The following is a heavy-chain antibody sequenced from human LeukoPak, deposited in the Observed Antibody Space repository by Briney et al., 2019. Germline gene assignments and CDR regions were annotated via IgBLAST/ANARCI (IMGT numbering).Heavy chain of an antibody. CDR2: IKQDGSEK. J-gene: IGHJ4*02. Sequence: GRSLRLSCAASGFTFSSYWMSWVRQAPGKGLEWVANIKQDGSEKYYVDSVKGRFTISRDNAKNSLYLQMNSLRAEDTAVYYCARGNRYDFWSGYYPYYFDYWGQGTLVTVSS. D-gene: IGHD3-3*01. CDR3: ARGNRYDFWSGYYPYYFDY. V-gene: IGHV3-7*01. CDR1: GFTFSSYW.